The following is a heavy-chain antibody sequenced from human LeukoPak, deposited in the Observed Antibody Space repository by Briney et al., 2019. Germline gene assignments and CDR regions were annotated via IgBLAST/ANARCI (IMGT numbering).Heavy chain of an antibody. J-gene: IGHJ4*02. CDR3: ARGSSGGSGDY. D-gene: IGHD2-15*01. V-gene: IGHV1-2*02. CDR2: INPNSGGT. CDR1: GYTFTSYD. Sequence: ASVKVSCKASGYTFTSYDINWVRQAPGQGLEWMGWINPNSGGTNYAQKFQGRVTMTRDTSISTAYMELSRLRSDDTAVYYCARGSSGGSGDYWGQGTLVTVSS.